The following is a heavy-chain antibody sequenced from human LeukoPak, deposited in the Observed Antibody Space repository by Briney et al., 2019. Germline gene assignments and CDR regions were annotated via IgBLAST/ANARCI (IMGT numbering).Heavy chain of an antibody. CDR2: IYRSGST. D-gene: IGHD2-15*01. CDR1: GGSISSSNW. Sequence: SGTLSLTCAVSGGSISSSNWWSWVRQPPGKGLEWIGEIYRSGSTNYNPSLKSRVTISVDTSKNQFSLKLSSVTAADTAVYYCARVVVAATYPPGAFDIWGQGTMVTVSS. J-gene: IGHJ3*02. V-gene: IGHV4-4*02. CDR3: ARVVVAATYPPGAFDI.